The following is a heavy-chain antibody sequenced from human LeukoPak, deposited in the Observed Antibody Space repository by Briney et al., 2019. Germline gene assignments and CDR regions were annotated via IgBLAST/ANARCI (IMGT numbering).Heavy chain of an antibody. V-gene: IGHV1-24*01. CDR1: GYTLTELS. D-gene: IGHD5-12*01. J-gene: IGHJ4*02. Sequence: ASVKVSCKVSGYTLTELSMHWVRQAPGKGLEWMGGFDPEDGETIYAQKFQGRVTMTEDTSTDTAYMELSSLRSEDTAVYYCATQQMVATWMSYDYWGQGTLVTVSS. CDR2: FDPEDGET. CDR3: ATQQMVATWMSYDY.